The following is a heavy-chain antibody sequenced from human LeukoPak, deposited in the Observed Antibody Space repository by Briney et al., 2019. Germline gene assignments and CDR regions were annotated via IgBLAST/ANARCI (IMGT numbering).Heavy chain of an antibody. CDR1: GGTFSSYA. CDR2: IIPIFGTA. CDR3: ASAVVVTAILYYYGMDV. Sequence: ASVKVSCKASGGTFSSYAISWVRQAPGQGLEWMGGIIPIFGTANYAQKFQGRVTITADESTSTAYMELSSLRSEDTAVYYCASAVVVTAILYYYGMDVWGQGTTVTVS. V-gene: IGHV1-69*13. D-gene: IGHD2-21*02. J-gene: IGHJ6*02.